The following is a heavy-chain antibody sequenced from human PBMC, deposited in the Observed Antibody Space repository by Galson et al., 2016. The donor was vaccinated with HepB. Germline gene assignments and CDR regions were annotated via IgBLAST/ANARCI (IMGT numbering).Heavy chain of an antibody. CDR2: ISGSGGNT. Sequence: SLRLSCAASGFTFSSYAMSWVRQTPGKGLEWVSSISGSGGNTYYADSVKGRFTISRDNSKNTLYLQMNSLRAEDTAVYYCAKDRVFDLHRSVFDFWGQGTLVTVSS. D-gene: IGHD3-16*02. J-gene: IGHJ4*02. V-gene: IGHV3-23*01. CDR1: GFTFSSYA. CDR3: AKDRVFDLHRSVFDF.